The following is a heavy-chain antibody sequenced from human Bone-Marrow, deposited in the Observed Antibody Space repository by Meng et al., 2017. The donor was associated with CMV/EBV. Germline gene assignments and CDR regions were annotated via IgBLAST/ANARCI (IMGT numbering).Heavy chain of an antibody. D-gene: IGHD3-3*01. CDR1: GYRFTSYG. CDR2: ISAYNGNT. J-gene: IGHJ6*02. Sequence: ASVKVSCKASGYRFTSYGISWVRQAPGQGLEWMGWISAYNGNTNYAQKLQGRVTMTTDTSTSTAYMELRSLRSDDTAVYYCARDIFGARWVPSYGMDVWAQGTTVTVPS. V-gene: IGHV1-18*01. CDR3: ARDIFGARWVPSYGMDV.